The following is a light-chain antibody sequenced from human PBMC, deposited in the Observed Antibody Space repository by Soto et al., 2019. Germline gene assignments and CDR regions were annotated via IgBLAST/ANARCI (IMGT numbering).Light chain of an antibody. CDR2: DAS. CDR3: QQRSNWPGVT. Sequence: EIVLTQSPATLSLSPGERATLSCGAGQSVSSYLAWYQQKPGQAPRLLIYDASNRATGIPARFSGSGSGTDFTLTICSLEPEDFAVYYCQQRSNWPGVTFGGGTKVEIK. V-gene: IGKV3-11*01. CDR1: QSVSSY. J-gene: IGKJ4*01.